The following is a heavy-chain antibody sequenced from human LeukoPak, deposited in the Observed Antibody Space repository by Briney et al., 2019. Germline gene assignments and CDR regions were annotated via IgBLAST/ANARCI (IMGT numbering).Heavy chain of an antibody. V-gene: IGHV1-46*01. J-gene: IGHJ4*02. D-gene: IGHD2-2*01. CDR1: GYTFTSYY. Sequence: ASVKVSCKASGYTFTSYYMHWVRQAPGQGLEWMGIINPSGGSTSYAQKFQGRVTMTRDTSTSTVYMELSSLRSEDTAVYYCARGSPTNCSSTSCLLFDYWGQGTLVTVSS. CDR2: INPSGGST. CDR3: ARGSPTNCSSTSCLLFDY.